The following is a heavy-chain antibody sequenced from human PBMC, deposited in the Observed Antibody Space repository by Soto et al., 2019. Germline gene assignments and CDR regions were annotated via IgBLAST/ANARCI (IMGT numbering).Heavy chain of an antibody. CDR2: ISYDGSNK. CDR3: ARVKRGYSSGWTQSFDY. V-gene: IGHV3-30-3*01. J-gene: IGHJ4*02. D-gene: IGHD6-19*01. CDR1: GFTFSSYA. Sequence: GSLRLSCAASGFTFSSYAMHWVRQAPGKGLEWVAVISYDGSNKYYADSVKGRFTISRDNSKNTLYLQMNSLRAEDTAVYYCARVKRGYSSGWTQSFDYWGQGTLVTVSS.